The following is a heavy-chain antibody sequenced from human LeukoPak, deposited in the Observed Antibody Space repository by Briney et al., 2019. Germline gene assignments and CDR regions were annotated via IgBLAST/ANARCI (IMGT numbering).Heavy chain of an antibody. Sequence: GASVKVSCKASGGTFSSYAISWVRQAPGQGLEWMGWINPNSGGTNYAQKFQGRVTMTRDTSISTAYMELSRLRSDDTAVYYCARDTSAGGYDWVNWFDPWGQGTLVTVSS. CDR3: ARDTSAGGYDWVNWFDP. J-gene: IGHJ5*02. V-gene: IGHV1-2*02. D-gene: IGHD5-12*01. CDR1: GGTFSSYA. CDR2: INPNSGGT.